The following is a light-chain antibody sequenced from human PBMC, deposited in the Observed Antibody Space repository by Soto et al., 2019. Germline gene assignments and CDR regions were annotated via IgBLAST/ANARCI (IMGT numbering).Light chain of an antibody. J-gene: IGKJ4*01. CDR1: QSVGNNY. Sequence: EIVLTQSPGTLSLSPGERATLSCRATQSVGNNYLAWFQYKPGQAPRLLIYDASNRATGIPDRFSASGSGTDFTLTISRLEPDDFAVYYCQQSATSPLTFGARTKVEIK. CDR3: QQSATSPLT. V-gene: IGKV3-20*01. CDR2: DAS.